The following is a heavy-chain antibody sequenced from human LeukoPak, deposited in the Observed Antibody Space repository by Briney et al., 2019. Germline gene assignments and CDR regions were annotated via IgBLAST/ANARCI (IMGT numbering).Heavy chain of an antibody. CDR2: IQSKTDGGTT. Sequence: PGGSLRLSGAASEFTFSNAWMSWVRQAPGKGLEWVGRIQSKTDGGTTDYAAPVKGRFTISRDDSKNTLYLQMTSLKTEDTAVYYCTANLTYSSGWYWFDPWGQGTLVTVSS. J-gene: IGHJ5*02. CDR3: TANLTYSSGWYWFDP. CDR1: EFTFSNAW. D-gene: IGHD6-19*01. V-gene: IGHV3-15*01.